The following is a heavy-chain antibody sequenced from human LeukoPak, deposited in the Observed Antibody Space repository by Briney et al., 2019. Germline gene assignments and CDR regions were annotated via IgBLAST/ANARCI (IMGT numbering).Heavy chain of an antibody. D-gene: IGHD1-26*01. J-gene: IGHJ3*02. Sequence: GRSLRLSCVASGFTFDDYAMHWVRQAPGKSLEWVSGISWNSGSIGYADSVKGRFTISRDNAKNSLYLQMNSLRAEDTALYYCAKGVGATAPVGFDIWGQGTMVTVSS. V-gene: IGHV3-9*01. CDR1: GFTFDDYA. CDR3: AKGVGATAPVGFDI. CDR2: ISWNSGSI.